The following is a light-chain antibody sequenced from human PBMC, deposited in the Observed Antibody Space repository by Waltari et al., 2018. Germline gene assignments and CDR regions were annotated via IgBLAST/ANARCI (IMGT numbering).Light chain of an antibody. V-gene: IGKV1D-12*01. Sequence: IQMPQSPSSVSAFVGETVTSPCRASQDISNQLTWYQQKPGKAPKFLIYDASTLQSGVPSRFSGSGAGTDFTLTVRSLQPEDFATYYCQETNTFPITFGQGTRLEIK. CDR3: QETNTFPIT. CDR2: DAS. CDR1: QDISNQ. J-gene: IGKJ5*01.